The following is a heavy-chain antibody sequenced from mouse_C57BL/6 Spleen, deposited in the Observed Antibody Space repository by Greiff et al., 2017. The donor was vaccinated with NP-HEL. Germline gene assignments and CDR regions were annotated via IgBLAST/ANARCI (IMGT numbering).Heavy chain of an antibody. Sequence: QVQLQQSGAELARPGASVKLSCKASGYTFTSFGISWVKQRTGQGLEWIGEIYPRSGNTYYNEKFKGKATLTADKSSSTAYMELRSLTSEDSAVYFCARTYGSSLYFDYWGQGTTLTVSS. D-gene: IGHD1-1*01. CDR3: ARTYGSSLYFDY. J-gene: IGHJ2*01. CDR1: GYTFTSFG. CDR2: IYPRSGNT. V-gene: IGHV1-81*01.